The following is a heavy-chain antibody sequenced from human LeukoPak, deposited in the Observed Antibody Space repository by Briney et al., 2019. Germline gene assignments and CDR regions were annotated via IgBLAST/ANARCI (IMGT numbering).Heavy chain of an antibody. V-gene: IGHV1-69*04. J-gene: IGHJ4*02. Sequence: SVKVSCKASGGTFGTYTISWVRQAPGQGLEWMGRILPIIHIPDYAQKFQDRVTITADTSTNTAYMELGSLRSVDTAVYYCARETEDDSIFGVVFGPLDYWGQGTLVTVSS. CDR1: GGTFGTYT. CDR3: ARETEDDSIFGVVFGPLDY. CDR2: ILPIIHIP. D-gene: IGHD3-3*01.